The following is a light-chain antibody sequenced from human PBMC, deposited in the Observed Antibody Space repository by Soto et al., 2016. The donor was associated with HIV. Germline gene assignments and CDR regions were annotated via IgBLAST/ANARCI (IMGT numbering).Light chain of an antibody. CDR3: QVWDSRNDHLV. CDR2: DDS. Sequence: SYELTQPTSVAVAPGKTATITCGGNNIGGKSVHWYQQKAGQAPVLVVYDDSDRPSGIPERFSGSNSEDTATLTISRVEAGDEGDYYCQVWDSRNDHLVFGPGTKVTVL. J-gene: IGLJ1*01. V-gene: IGLV3-21*03. CDR1: NIGGKS.